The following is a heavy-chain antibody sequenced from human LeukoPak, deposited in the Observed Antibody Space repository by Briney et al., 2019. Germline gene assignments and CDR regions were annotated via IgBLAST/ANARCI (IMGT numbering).Heavy chain of an antibody. J-gene: IGHJ5*02. V-gene: IGHV1-69*13. D-gene: IGHD2-15*01. CDR2: IIPIFATA. CDR3: ARMSGYCSGDSCYGNNWFDP. CDR1: GVTFSSYA. Sequence: SVKVSCKASGVTFSSYAISWVRQAPGQGLEWMGGIIPIFATANYAQKFQGRVTITADESTSTAYMELSSLRSEDTAVYYCARMSGYCSGDSCYGNNWFDPWGQGTLVTVSS.